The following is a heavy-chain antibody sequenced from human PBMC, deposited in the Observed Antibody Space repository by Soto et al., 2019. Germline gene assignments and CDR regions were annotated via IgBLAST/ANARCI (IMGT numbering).Heavy chain of an antibody. CDR3: ARGDRDTGMVGYYYYGMAV. CDR2: IDPSDSYT. Sequence: PGESLKISCKGSGYSFTSYLISWVRQIPGKGLEWMGRIDPSDSYTNYSPSFQGHVTISADKSISTAYLQWSSLKASDTAMYYCARGDRDTGMVGYYYYGMAVWGQGTTVTVSS. CDR1: GYSFTSYL. V-gene: IGHV5-10-1*01. D-gene: IGHD5-18*01. J-gene: IGHJ6*02.